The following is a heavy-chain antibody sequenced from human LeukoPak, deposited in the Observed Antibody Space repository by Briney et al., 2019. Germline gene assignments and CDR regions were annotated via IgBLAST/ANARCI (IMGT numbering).Heavy chain of an antibody. J-gene: IGHJ6*04. CDR2: ISSSSSYI. V-gene: IGHV3-21*01. CDR1: GFTFSSYS. Sequence: GGSLRLSCAASGFTFSSYSMIWVRQAPGKGLEWVSSISSSSSYIYYADSVKGRFTISRDNAKNSLYLQMNSLRAEDTAVYYCARDLGGYSGYDSYYYHYGMDVWGKGTTVTVSS. CDR3: ARDLGGYSGYDSYYYHYGMDV. D-gene: IGHD5-12*01.